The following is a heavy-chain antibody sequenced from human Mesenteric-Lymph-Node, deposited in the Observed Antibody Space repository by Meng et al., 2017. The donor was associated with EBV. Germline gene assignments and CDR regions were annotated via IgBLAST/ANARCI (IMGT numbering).Heavy chain of an antibody. D-gene: IGHD6-13*01. V-gene: IGHV1-18*01. CDR1: GYTFTTHG. CDR3: ARSFAAAAKFDY. J-gene: IGHJ4*02. Sequence: QGNVVQSGAEVKKPGASVKVSCKASGYTFTTHGISWVRQAPGQGLEWMGWISPYNDNTNSAQKFQGRVTMTIDTSTRTAYLELRSLRADDTAMYYCARSFAAAAKFDYWGQGTLVTVSS. CDR2: ISPYNDNT.